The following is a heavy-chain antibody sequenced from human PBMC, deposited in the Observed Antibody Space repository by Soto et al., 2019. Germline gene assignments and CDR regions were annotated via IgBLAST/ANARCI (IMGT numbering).Heavy chain of an antibody. Sequence: QVQLVQSGAEVKKHGASVKVSCKASGYTFSSYGISWVRQAPGQGLVWMGWISAYNGNIKYTQKLQGRVTMTTDTSTSTAYMELRSLRSEDTAVYYCARDSPPVDYWGQGTLVTVSS. V-gene: IGHV1-18*01. CDR2: ISAYNGNI. J-gene: IGHJ4*02. CDR3: ARDSPPVDY. CDR1: GYTFSSYG.